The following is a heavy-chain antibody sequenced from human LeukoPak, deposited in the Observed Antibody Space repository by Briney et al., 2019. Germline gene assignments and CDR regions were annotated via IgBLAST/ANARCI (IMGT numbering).Heavy chain of an antibody. CDR1: GFTVSSNY. CDR3: ARDGPVPPHYYYGMDV. J-gene: IGHJ6*02. Sequence: GGSLRLSCAASGFTVSSNYMSWVRQAPGKGLEWVSVIYSGGSTYYADSVKGRFTISRDNSKNTLYLQMNSLRAEDTAVHYCARDGPVPPHYYYGMDVWGQGTTVTVSS. CDR2: IYSGGST. D-gene: IGHD2-2*01. V-gene: IGHV3-66*02.